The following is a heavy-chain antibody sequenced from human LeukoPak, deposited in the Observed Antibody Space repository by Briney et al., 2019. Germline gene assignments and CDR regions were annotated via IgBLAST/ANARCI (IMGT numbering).Heavy chain of an antibody. D-gene: IGHD6-13*01. CDR2: IYYSGST. V-gene: IGHV4-61*01. Sequence: PSETLSLTCTVSGGSVSSGSYYWSWIRQPPGKGLEWIGYIYYSGSTNYNPSLKSRVTISVDTSKNQFSLKLSSVTAADTAVYYCAREAAAGTYSQHWGQGTLVTVSS. J-gene: IGHJ1*01. CDR1: GGSVSSGSYY. CDR3: AREAAAGTYSQH.